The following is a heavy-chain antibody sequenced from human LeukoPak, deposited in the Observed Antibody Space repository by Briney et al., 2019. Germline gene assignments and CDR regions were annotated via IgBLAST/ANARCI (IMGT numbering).Heavy chain of an antibody. Sequence: GGSLRLSCAASGFNFSNHNMNWVRRAPGKGLEWVSSISSTGNSIYYADSVKGRFTISRDNAKNSLYLQMNSLRAEDTAVYYCASSPAPIRSYFDFWGQGTLVTVSS. V-gene: IGHV3-21*01. J-gene: IGHJ4*02. CDR2: ISSTGNSI. CDR1: GFNFSNHN. CDR3: ASSPAPIRSYFDF. D-gene: IGHD2-2*02.